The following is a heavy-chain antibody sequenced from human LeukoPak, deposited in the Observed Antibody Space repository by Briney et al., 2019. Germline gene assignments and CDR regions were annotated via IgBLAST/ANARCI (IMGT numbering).Heavy chain of an antibody. CDR2: INPSGGST. J-gene: IGHJ6*03. CDR1: GYTFTSYY. D-gene: IGHD3-3*01. CDR3: ASGGNYDFWSGYYGYYYYYMDV. Sequence: ASVKVSCKASGYTFTSYYMHWVRQAPGQGLEWMGIINPSGGSTSYAQKFQGRVTMTRDTSTSTVYMELSSLRSEDTAVYYCASGGNYDFWSGYYGYYYYYMDVWGKGTTVTVSS. V-gene: IGHV1-46*01.